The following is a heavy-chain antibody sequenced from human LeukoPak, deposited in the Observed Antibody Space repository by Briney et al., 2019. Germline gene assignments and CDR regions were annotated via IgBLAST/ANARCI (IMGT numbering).Heavy chain of an antibody. V-gene: IGHV3-74*01. CDR1: GFTFSHHW. D-gene: IGHD1-14*01. CDR2: INSDGSST. CDR3: ARNRPGYYGMDV. J-gene: IGHJ6*02. Sequence: GGSLRLSCVASGFTFSHHWMHWVRQAPGKGLVWVSRINSDGSSTSYADSVKGRFTISRDNAKNTLYLQMNSLRAEDTAVYYCARNRPGYYGMDVWGQGTTVTVSS.